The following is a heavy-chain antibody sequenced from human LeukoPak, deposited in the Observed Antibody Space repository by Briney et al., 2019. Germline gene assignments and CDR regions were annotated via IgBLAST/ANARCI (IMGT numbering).Heavy chain of an antibody. V-gene: IGHV3-72*01. D-gene: IGHD1-26*01. CDR2: SRNKANSYST. Sequence: GGSLRLSCAASGFTFSDHYMDWVREAPGKGLEWVGRSRNKANSYSTEYAASVKGRFTISRDDSKNSLYLQMNSLKTEDTAVYYCAKISMGATETSDSWGQGTLVTVSS. CDR1: GFTFSDHY. CDR3: AKISMGATETSDS. J-gene: IGHJ5*01.